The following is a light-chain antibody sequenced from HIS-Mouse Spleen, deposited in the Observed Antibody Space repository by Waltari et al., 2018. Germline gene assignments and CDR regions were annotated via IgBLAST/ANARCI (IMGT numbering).Light chain of an antibody. CDR2: EDS. V-gene: IGLV3-10*01. CDR3: YSTDSSGNHRV. Sequence: SYELTQPPSVSVSPGQTARITCSGDALPKQYAYWYQQKSGQAPVLVIHEDSKRPSGIPWGFSGSSSWTMATLTISGAQVEDEADYYCYSTDSSGNHRVFGGGTKQTVL. J-gene: IGLJ2*01. CDR1: ALPKQY.